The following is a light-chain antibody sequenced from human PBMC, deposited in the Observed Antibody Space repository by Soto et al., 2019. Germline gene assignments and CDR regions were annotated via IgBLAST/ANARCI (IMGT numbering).Light chain of an antibody. CDR3: QQHGSSPLT. V-gene: IGKV3-20*01. CDR1: QSVSSNY. J-gene: IGKJ4*01. CDR2: GAS. Sequence: EIVLTQSPGTLSLSPGERATLSCRASQSVSSNYLAWYQQKPGQAPRLFIYGASSRATGIPDCFSGSGSVTYFTLTIGRLEPEDFAVYHCQQHGSSPLTFGGGTKVEIK.